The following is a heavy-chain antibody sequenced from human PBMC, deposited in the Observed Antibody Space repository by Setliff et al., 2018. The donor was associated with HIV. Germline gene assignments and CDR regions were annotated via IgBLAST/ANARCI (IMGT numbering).Heavy chain of an antibody. CDR1: GFAFNKFW. J-gene: IGHJ4*02. CDR2: ITGSGNTI. D-gene: IGHD3-9*01. V-gene: IGHV3-48*04. CDR3: AKSPPDYDILTGWPEYFDY. Sequence: PGGSLRLSCAASGFAFNKFWMNWVRQAPGKGLEWVSYITGSGNTIYYADSVKGRFTISRDNAKNSLYLQMNSLRAEDTAVYYCAKSPPDYDILTGWPEYFDYWGQGTLVTVSS.